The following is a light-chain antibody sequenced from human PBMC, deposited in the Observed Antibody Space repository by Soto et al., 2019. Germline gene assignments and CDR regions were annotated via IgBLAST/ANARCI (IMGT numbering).Light chain of an antibody. Sequence: QSVLTQPPSVSGAPGQRVTISCTGSSSNIGAGYDVLWYQHLPGTAPKLLIYGNSNRPSGVPDRFSGSKSGTSASLAITGLQAEDEADYYCQSYDSSLSGVVFGGGTKVTVL. CDR3: QSYDSSLSGVV. V-gene: IGLV1-40*01. J-gene: IGLJ2*01. CDR2: GNS. CDR1: SSNIGAGYD.